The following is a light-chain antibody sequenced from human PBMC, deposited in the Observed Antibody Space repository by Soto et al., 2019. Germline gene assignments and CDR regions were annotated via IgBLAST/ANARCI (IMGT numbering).Light chain of an antibody. V-gene: IGLV2-14*01. CDR2: DVS. CDR3: SSYTSSSTYV. CDR1: SSDVGGYNY. Sequence: SARPQPASVSGSPGQSIAISCPGTSSDVGGYNYVSWYQQHPGKAPKLMIYDVSNRPSGVSNRFSGSKSGNTASLTISGLQAEDEADYYCSSYTSSSTYVFGTGTKVTVL. J-gene: IGLJ1*01.